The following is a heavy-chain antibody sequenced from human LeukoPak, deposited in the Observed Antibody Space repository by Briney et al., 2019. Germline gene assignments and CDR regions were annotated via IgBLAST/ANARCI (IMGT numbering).Heavy chain of an antibody. CDR1: GGSISTSSYY. CDR3: ATYYYDSSGHFDY. Sequence: PSETLSLTCTVSGGSISTSSYYWGWIRQPPGKGLEWIGSIYYSGGTYYNPSLKSRVTISVDTSKNQFFLKLSSVTAADTAVYYCATYYYDSSGHFDYWGQGTLVAVSS. J-gene: IGHJ4*02. D-gene: IGHD3-22*01. V-gene: IGHV4-39*01. CDR2: IYYSGGT.